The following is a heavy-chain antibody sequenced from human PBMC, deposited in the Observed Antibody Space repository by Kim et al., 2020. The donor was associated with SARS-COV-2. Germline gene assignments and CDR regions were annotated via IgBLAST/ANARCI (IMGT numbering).Heavy chain of an antibody. J-gene: IGHJ4*01. D-gene: IGHD2-15*01. CDR1: GGSISSYY. Sequence: SETLSLTCTVSGGSISSYYWSWIRQPPGKGLEWIGYIYYSGSTNYNPSLKSRVTISVDTSKNQFSLKLSSVTAADTAVYYCARAYCSGGSCYSPYFDYWG. CDR3: ARAYCSGGSCYSPYFDY. V-gene: IGHV4-59*08. CDR2: IYYSGST.